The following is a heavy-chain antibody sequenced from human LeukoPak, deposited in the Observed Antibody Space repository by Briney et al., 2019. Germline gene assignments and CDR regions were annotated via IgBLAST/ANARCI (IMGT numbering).Heavy chain of an antibody. CDR1: GFTFDDYA. Sequence: GGSLRLSCAASGFTFDDYAMHWVRQAPGKGLEWVSGISWNSGSIGYADSVKGRFTISRDNAKNSLYLQMNSLRAEDTALYYCAKDLGLRYFDWLPNGGFDYWGQGTLVTVSS. V-gene: IGHV3-9*01. D-gene: IGHD3-9*01. J-gene: IGHJ4*02. CDR2: ISWNSGSI. CDR3: AKDLGLRYFDWLPNGGFDY.